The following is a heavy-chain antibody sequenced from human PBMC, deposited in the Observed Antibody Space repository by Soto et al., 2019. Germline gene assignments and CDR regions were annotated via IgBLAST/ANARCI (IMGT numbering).Heavy chain of an antibody. J-gene: IGHJ4*02. D-gene: IGHD6-19*01. CDR3: VGGYGWLPDY. V-gene: IGHV3-7*05. CDR2: IEQNGGER. CDR1: EYTFSSLW. Sequence: DVQLVESGGGLVQPGGSLRLSCEASEYTFSSLWMNWVRQAPGKGLEWVAIIEQNGGERNYLDSVKGRFTISRDNAKKSVYLQMNSLRAEDTALYYCVGGYGWLPDYLGQGTLVIVSS.